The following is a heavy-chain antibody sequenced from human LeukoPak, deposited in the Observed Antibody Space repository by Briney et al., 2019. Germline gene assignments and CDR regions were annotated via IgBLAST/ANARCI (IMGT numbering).Heavy chain of an antibody. V-gene: IGHV3-74*01. CDR3: ARGGDEIAAAAIGGDWFDP. D-gene: IGHD6-13*01. CDR1: GSTFSSYW. Sequence: AGSLTLSCAASGSTFSSYWMHWVRQAPGKGLVWVSRIKSDGSSTSYADSVKGRFTISRDYAKNTLYLQMNSLRVEDTAVYFCARGGDEIAAAAIGGDWFDPWGQGTLVTVSS. CDR2: IKSDGSST. J-gene: IGHJ5*02.